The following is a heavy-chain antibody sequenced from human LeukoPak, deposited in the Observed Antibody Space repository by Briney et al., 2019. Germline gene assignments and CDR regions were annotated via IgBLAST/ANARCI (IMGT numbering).Heavy chain of an antibody. CDR1: GFTFSSYW. Sequence: GGSLRLSCAASGFTFSSYWMHWVRQAPGKGLVWVSLINTDGSSTSYADSVNGRFTISRDNAKDTLYLQMNSLRAEDTAVYYCARGGIARTFDYWGQGTLVTVSS. D-gene: IGHD6-13*01. V-gene: IGHV3-74*01. J-gene: IGHJ4*02. CDR2: INTDGSST. CDR3: ARGGIARTFDY.